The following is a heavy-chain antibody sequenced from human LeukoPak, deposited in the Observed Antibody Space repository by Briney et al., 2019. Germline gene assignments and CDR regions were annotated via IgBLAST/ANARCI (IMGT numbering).Heavy chain of an antibody. V-gene: IGHV4-59*08. D-gene: IGHD6-13*01. CDR1: GGSISNYY. CDR3: ARRMAAAVWFDP. Sequence: SETLSLTCTVSGGSISNYYWSWIRQPPGKGLEWIGYIYYTGGTNYNPSLKSRVTISLDTSKNQFSLKLNSVTAADTAVYYCARRMAAAVWFDPWGHGTPVTVSS. J-gene: IGHJ5*02. CDR2: IYYTGGT.